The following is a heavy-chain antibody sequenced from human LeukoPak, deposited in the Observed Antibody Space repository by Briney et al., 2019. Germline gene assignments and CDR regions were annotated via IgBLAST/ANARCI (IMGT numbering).Heavy chain of an antibody. CDR3: ARVVVGYDFWSGYYMPYYFDY. Sequence: SETLSLTCAVSGGSISSGGYSWSWIRQPPGKGLEWIGYFYHSGSTYYNPSLKSRVTISVDRSKNQFSLKLSSVTAADTAVYYCARVVVGYDFWSGYYMPYYFDYWGQGTLVTVSS. CDR2: FYHSGST. CDR1: GGSISSGGYS. D-gene: IGHD3-3*01. V-gene: IGHV4-30-2*01. J-gene: IGHJ4*02.